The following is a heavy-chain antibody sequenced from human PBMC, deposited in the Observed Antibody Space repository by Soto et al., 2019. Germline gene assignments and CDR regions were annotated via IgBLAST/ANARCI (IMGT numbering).Heavy chain of an antibody. CDR1: SGSISSSNW. Sequence: QVQLQESGPGLVKPSGTLSLTCAVSSGSISSSNWWSWVRQPPGKGLEWIGEIYHSGSTNYNPSRKSRGGMAGDLSQGRSALGRSWGTAGGGAVDGGGGGGGGGRSRGVDFDYWGQGTLATVSS. CDR3: GGGGGGGRSRGVDFDY. J-gene: IGHJ4*02. CDR2: IYHSGST. D-gene: IGHD2-15*01. V-gene: IGHV4-4*02.